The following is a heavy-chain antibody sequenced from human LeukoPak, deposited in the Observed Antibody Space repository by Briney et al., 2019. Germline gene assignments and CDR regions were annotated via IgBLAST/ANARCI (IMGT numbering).Heavy chain of an antibody. CDR1: GYTFTGYY. D-gene: IGHD5-24*01. CDR3: ARDLGSDGYNYYS. CDR2: INPNSGGT. V-gene: IGHV1-2*06. J-gene: IGHJ4*02. Sequence: ASVKVSCKASGYTFTGYYMHWVRQAPGQELEWMGRINPNSGGTKSAQKFQDRVTMTRDPAISKAYMEVSSLRADDSAVYYCARDLGSDGYNYYSWGQGTLVTVSS.